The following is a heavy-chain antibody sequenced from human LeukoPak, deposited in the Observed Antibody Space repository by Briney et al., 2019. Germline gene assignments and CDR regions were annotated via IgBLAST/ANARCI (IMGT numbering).Heavy chain of an antibody. V-gene: IGHV3-21*01. Sequence: GGSLRLSCAASGFSFSSYRMNWVRQAPGKGLEWVASISSNNGYIYYADSVKGRFTISRDNGENSLHLQMNSLRAEDAAVYYCARDLGARKSIAFADWGQGTLVTVSS. D-gene: IGHD6-6*01. CDR1: GFSFSSYR. J-gene: IGHJ4*02. CDR3: ARDLGARKSIAFAD. CDR2: ISSNNGYI.